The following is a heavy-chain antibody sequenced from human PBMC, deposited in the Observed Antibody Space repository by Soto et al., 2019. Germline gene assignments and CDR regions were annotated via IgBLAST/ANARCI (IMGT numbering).Heavy chain of an antibody. CDR1: GYTFSNHY. CDR2: INPSGGST. V-gene: IGHV1-46*01. CDR3: ARGHFVVIPPVNSRIDS. J-gene: IGHJ4*02. D-gene: IGHD2-2*01. Sequence: ASVKVSGKASGYTFSNHYIHWVRQVPVQGLEWMGVINPSGGSTHFSQKFHGRVTMTSVTSTSAVFMQESSLRSEATPVYYCARGHFVVIPPVNSRIDSWGQGTLVTVS.